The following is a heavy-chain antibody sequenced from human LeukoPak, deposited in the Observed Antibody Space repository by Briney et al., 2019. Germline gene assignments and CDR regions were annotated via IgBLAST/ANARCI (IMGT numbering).Heavy chain of an antibody. J-gene: IGHJ4*02. CDR1: EGTFNSYA. Sequence: SVKVSCKASEGTFNSYAISWVRQAPGQGLEWMGRTIPIFGTANYAQKFLGRVTITADKSTSTVYMELSSLRSEDTAVYYCARSRPSGFIDYWDYWGQGTLVTVSS. D-gene: IGHD4/OR15-4a*01. CDR2: TIPIFGTA. CDR3: ARSRPSGFIDYWDY. V-gene: IGHV1-69*06.